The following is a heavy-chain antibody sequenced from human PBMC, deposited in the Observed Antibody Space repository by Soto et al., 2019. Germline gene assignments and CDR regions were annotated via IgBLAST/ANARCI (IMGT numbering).Heavy chain of an antibody. V-gene: IGHV5-51*01. CDR1: GYSFTTSW. D-gene: IGHD3-10*01. CDR3: ARRPGSWFDP. Sequence: GESLKISCKASGYSFTTSWIGWVRQMPGKGLEWMGIIFPSDSDTRYSPSFQGQVTISVDKPISTAYLQWSSLKASDTAMYYCARRPGSWFDPWGQGTLVTVSS. J-gene: IGHJ5*02. CDR2: IFPSDSDT.